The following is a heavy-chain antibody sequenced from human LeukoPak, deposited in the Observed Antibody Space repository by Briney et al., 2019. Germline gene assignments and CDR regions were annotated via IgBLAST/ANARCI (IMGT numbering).Heavy chain of an antibody. D-gene: IGHD3-10*01. CDR2: IYHSGST. CDR1: GYSISSGYY. V-gene: IGHV4-38-2*01. Sequence: SETLSLTCAVSGYSISSGYYWGWIWQPPGKGLEWIGSIYHSGSTYYNPSLKNRVTISVDTSKNQFSLKLSSVTAADTAVYYCARVSFTMVRGVINYFDYWGQGTLVTVSS. CDR3: ARVSFTMVRGVINYFDY. J-gene: IGHJ4*02.